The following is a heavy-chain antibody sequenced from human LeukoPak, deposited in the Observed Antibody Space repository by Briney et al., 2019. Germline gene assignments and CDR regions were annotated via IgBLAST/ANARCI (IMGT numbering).Heavy chain of an antibody. Sequence: SETLSLSCTVSGGSISSSDYYWAWIRQPPGKQLEWIGSIFYTGTTYYSPSLKSRVTISIDTSKNQFSLKLDSVTAADTAVYYCARVSSNWFDPWGQGTLVTVSS. D-gene: IGHD6-6*01. V-gene: IGHV4-39*07. J-gene: IGHJ5*02. CDR2: IFYTGTT. CDR1: GGSISSSDYY. CDR3: ARVSSNWFDP.